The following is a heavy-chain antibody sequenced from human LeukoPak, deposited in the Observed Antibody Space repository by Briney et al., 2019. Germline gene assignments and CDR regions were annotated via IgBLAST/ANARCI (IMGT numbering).Heavy chain of an antibody. D-gene: IGHD3-10*01. Sequence: PSEALSLTCTVSGYSISSGYYWGWIRQPPGKGLEWIGSIYHSGSTYYNPSLKSRVTISVDTSKNQFSLRLSSVTAADTAVYYCARDKALAERSMVRGVTHYGMDVWGQGTTVTVSS. CDR1: GYSISSGYY. V-gene: IGHV4-38-2*02. CDR2: IYHSGST. J-gene: IGHJ6*02. CDR3: ARDKALAERSMVRGVTHYGMDV.